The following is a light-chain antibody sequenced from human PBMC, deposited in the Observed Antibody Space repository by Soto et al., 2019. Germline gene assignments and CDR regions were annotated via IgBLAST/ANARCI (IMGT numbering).Light chain of an antibody. Sequence: EIVMTQSPATLSVSPGEGATLSCRASQSVHSDLAWYQQKPGQAPRLLIYDASTRATGIPARFSGSGSGTEFTLTISSLQSEDFAVYFCQQYTNWPPLTFGGGTKVEI. CDR2: DAS. CDR3: QQYTNWPPLT. V-gene: IGKV3-15*01. J-gene: IGKJ4*01. CDR1: QSVHSD.